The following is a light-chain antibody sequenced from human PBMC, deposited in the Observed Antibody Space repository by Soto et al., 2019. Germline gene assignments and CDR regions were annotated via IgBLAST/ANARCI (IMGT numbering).Light chain of an antibody. CDR3: GTWDTSLSAGV. Sequence: QAVVTQPPSLSAAAGQKVTISCSGSSSNIGNNFVSWYQQLPGAAPKLLTYDNDRRPSGIPDRFSGSKSGTSATLVITGLQTGDEADYYCGTWDTSLSAGVFGTGTQLTVL. V-gene: IGLV1-51*01. CDR2: DND. CDR1: SSNIGNNF. J-gene: IGLJ1*01.